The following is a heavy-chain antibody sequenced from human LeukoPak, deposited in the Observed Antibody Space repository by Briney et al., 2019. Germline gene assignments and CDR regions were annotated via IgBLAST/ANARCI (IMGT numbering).Heavy chain of an antibody. CDR2: IYTSGST. Sequence: SETLSLTCTVSGDSISSGDYYWSWIRQPAGKGLEWIGRIYTSGSTNYNPSLKSRVTMSVDTSKNQFSLKRSSVTAADTAVYYCARDTRDYYLYNWFDPWGQGTLVTVSS. CDR1: GDSISSGDYY. CDR3: ARDTRDYYLYNWFDP. J-gene: IGHJ5*02. V-gene: IGHV4-61*02. D-gene: IGHD2-21*02.